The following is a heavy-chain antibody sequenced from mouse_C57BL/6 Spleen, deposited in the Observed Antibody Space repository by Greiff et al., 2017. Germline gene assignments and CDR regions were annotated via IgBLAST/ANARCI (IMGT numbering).Heavy chain of an antibody. D-gene: IGHD1-1*01. CDR1: GFTFSSYA. J-gene: IGHJ2*01. CDR2: ISDGGSYT. V-gene: IGHV5-4*01. Sequence: EVQVVESGGGLVKPGGSLKLSCAASGFTFSSYAMSWVRQTPEKRLEWVATISDGGSYTYYPDNVKGRFTISRDNAKNNLYLQMSHLKSEDTAMYYCARELQGREYFDYWGQGTTLTVSS. CDR3: ARELQGREYFDY.